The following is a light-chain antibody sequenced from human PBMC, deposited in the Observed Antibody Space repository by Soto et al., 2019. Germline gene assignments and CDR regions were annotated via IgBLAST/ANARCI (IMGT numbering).Light chain of an antibody. CDR1: SSDIGNYNY. J-gene: IGLJ1*01. CDR3: SPGRTACTPCV. Sequence: QSVLTQPASVSGSPGQSITISCTGTSSDIGNYNYVAWYQQYPGKAPKLVIFDVSNRPSGVSHRFSGSKSANTALLTISGLQVEDEAGYCVSPGRTACTPCVFGTGTKATVL. CDR2: DVS. V-gene: IGLV2-14*03.